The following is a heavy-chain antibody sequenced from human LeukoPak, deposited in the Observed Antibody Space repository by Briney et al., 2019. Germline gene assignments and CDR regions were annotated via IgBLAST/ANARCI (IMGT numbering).Heavy chain of an antibody. D-gene: IGHD3-22*01. CDR3: ARGYYYDSSAYTVDY. Sequence: GASVKVSCKASGYTFIGYYMHWVRQAPGQGLEWMGRINPNSGTTNYAQKFQGRVTMTRDTSISTAYMELNSLRSDDTAVYYCARGYYYDSSAYTVDYWGQGTLVTVSS. CDR2: INPNSGTT. J-gene: IGHJ4*02. V-gene: IGHV1-2*06. CDR1: GYTFIGYY.